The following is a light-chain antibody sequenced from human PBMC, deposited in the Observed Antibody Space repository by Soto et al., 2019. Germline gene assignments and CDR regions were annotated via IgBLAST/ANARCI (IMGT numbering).Light chain of an antibody. CDR3: SSYTSSSTYV. J-gene: IGLJ1*01. CDR2: DVS. Sequence: LTQPGSVSGSPGQSIAITCTGTSSDVGGYNYVSWYQQHPGKAPKLMVYDVSNRPSGVSNRFSGSKSGNTASLTISGLQAEDEADYYCSSYTSSSTYVFGTGTKATVL. V-gene: IGLV2-14*01. CDR1: SSDVGGYNY.